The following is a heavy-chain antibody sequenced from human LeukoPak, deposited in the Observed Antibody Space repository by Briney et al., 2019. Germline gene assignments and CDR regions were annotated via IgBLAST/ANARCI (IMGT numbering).Heavy chain of an antibody. J-gene: IGHJ6*02. Sequence: QAGGSLRPSCAASGFAFSSHWMNWVRQAPGKGLEWVANVDREGSDKNYVDSVKGRFTISRDNAKNSLYLQMNSLRVEDTAVCYCARDGVPGGRDVWGQGTTVTVS. D-gene: IGHD3-16*01. V-gene: IGHV3-7*01. CDR2: VDREGSDK. CDR1: GFAFSSHW. CDR3: ARDGVPGGRDV.